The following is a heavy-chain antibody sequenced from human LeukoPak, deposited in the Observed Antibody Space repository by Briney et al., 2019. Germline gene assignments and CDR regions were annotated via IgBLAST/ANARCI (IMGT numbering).Heavy chain of an antibody. CDR1: GFTFSSYS. CDR3: ARGWGRIAAAGRPYYYGMDV. J-gene: IGHJ6*02. V-gene: IGHV3-21*01. D-gene: IGHD6-13*01. Sequence: PGGSLRLSCAASGFTFSSYSMNWVRQAPGKGLEWVSSISSSSSYIYYADSVKGRFTISRDNAKNSLYLQMNSLRAEDTAVHYCARGWGRIAAAGRPYYYGMDVWGQGTTVTVSS. CDR2: ISSSSSYI.